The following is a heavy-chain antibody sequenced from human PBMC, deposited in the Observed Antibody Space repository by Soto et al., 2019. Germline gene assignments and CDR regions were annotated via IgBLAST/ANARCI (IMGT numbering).Heavy chain of an antibody. Sequence: ASVKVSCKVSGYTLTELSMHWVRQAPGQGLEWMGGINPEDGDTNYAQKFQGRVTMTEDTSISTAYMELSRLRSDDTAVYYCARLDWNYVSGAFDIWGQGTMVTVSS. J-gene: IGHJ3*02. CDR2: INPEDGDT. V-gene: IGHV1-24*01. CDR1: GYTLTELS. D-gene: IGHD1-7*01. CDR3: ARLDWNYVSGAFDI.